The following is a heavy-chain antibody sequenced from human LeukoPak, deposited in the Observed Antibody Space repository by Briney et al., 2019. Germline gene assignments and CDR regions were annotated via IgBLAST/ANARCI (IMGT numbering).Heavy chain of an antibody. CDR1: GFTFSSYA. CDR2: ISDSGGST. J-gene: IGHJ4*02. D-gene: IGHD2-2*02. V-gene: IGHV3-23*01. Sequence: GGSLRLSCAASGFTFSSYAMSWVRQAPGKGLEWVSAISDSGGSTYYADSVKGRFTISRDNSKNTLYLQMNSLRAEDTAVYYCAEAHADCSSTSCYTWYYDFWSGQDYWGQGTLVTVSS. CDR3: AEAHADCSSTSCYTWYYDFWSGQDY.